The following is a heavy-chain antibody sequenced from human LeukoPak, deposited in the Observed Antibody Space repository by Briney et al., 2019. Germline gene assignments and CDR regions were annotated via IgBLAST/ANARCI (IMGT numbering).Heavy chain of an antibody. J-gene: IGHJ4*02. CDR1: GFNFNRFT. CDR3: VKEYGCHGDCYTAYDS. Sequence: PGGSLRLSCAASGFNFNRFTLHWVRQRPGKGLEWVSLIDRRGAPTYYADSVKGRFTISRDNRRQSMFLQMNSLQSEDTALYFCVKEYGCHGDCYTAYDSWGQGTLVTVSS. CDR2: IDRRGAPT. V-gene: IGHV3-43*01. D-gene: IGHD2-21*02.